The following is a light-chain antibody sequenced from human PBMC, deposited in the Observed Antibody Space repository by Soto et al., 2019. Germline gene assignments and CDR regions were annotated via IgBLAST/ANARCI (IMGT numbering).Light chain of an antibody. J-gene: IGKJ1*01. Sequence: DIQMTQSPSTLSASVGDRVTITCRASQSISSWLAWYQQKPGTAPKLLIYKASNLQRGVPSRFSGSGSGTEFTLTISSVQPDDSATYYCQQYNDNWTFGQGTKVEIK. CDR2: KAS. CDR3: QQYNDNWT. CDR1: QSISSW. V-gene: IGKV1-5*03.